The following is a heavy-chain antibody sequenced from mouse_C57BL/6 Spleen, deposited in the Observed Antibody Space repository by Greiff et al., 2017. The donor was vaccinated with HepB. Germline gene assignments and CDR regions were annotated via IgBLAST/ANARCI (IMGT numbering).Heavy chain of an antibody. CDR1: GFTFSSYG. Sequence: EVNLVESGGDLVKPGGSLKLSCAASGFTFSSYGMSWVRQTPDKRLEWVATISSGGSYTYYPDSVKGRFTISRDNAKNTLYLQMSSLKSEDTAMYYCARDTTVVHFDYWGQGTTLTVSS. V-gene: IGHV5-6*01. D-gene: IGHD1-1*01. CDR2: ISSGGSYT. CDR3: ARDTTVVHFDY. J-gene: IGHJ2*01.